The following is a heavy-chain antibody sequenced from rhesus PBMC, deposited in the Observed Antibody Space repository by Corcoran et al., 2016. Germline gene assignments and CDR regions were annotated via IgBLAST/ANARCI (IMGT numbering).Heavy chain of an antibody. CDR3: SRRPPFGYFGF. CDR2: IYWDDDK. Sequence: QVTLKESGPALVKPTQTLTLTCTFSGFSISTNGMGVGWIRQPPGKALEWLALIYWDDDKYFHTTRKRRVPISKDTAKNQVGFSIDNLDPVDTATDFCSRRPPFGYFGFWGQGVLVIVSS. J-gene: IGHJ4*01. CDR1: GFSISTNGMG. V-gene: IGHV2-174*01.